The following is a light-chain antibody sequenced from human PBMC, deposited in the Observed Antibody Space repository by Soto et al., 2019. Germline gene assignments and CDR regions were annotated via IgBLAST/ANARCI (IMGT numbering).Light chain of an antibody. J-gene: IGKJ1*01. V-gene: IGKV3-20*01. CDR1: QSVSSNY. CDR2: GAS. Sequence: IVLTQSPCTLSLSTGERAPLSCSASQSVSSNYLAWYQQKPGQAPRLLIYGASGRATGIPDRFSGSGSGTDFTLTISRLEPEDFAVYYCQQYGSSLWTLGQGTNV. CDR3: QQYGSSLWT.